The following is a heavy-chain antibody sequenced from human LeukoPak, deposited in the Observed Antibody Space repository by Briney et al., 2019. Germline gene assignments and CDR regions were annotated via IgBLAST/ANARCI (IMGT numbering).Heavy chain of an antibody. CDR3: ARLRDWHFDL. V-gene: IGHV4-39*01. Sequence: PSETLSLTCTVSGGSISSRSHYWGWIRQPPGKGLEWIGSIFYSGSTSYNVSLKSRVSISVETSKNQFSLKLSSVTAADTAVYYCARLRDWHFDLWGRGTLVTVSS. CDR1: GGSISSRSHY. CDR2: IFYSGST. J-gene: IGHJ2*01.